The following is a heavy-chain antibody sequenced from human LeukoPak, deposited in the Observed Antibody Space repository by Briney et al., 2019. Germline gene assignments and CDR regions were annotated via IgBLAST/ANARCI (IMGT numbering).Heavy chain of an antibody. CDR2: INPNSGGT. J-gene: IGHJ4*02. Sequence: ALVKVACKASGYTFTGYYMHWVRQAPGQGLEWMGWINPNSGGTNYAQKFQGRVTMTRDTSISTAYMELSRLRSDDTAVYYCARDRVYYDSSGYYDYWGQGTLVTVSS. D-gene: IGHD3-22*01. CDR3: ARDRVYYDSSGYYDY. CDR1: GYTFTGYY. V-gene: IGHV1-2*02.